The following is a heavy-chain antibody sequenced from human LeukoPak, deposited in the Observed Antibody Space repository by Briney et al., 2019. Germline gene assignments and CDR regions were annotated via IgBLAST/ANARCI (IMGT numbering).Heavy chain of an antibody. V-gene: IGHV3-48*03. CDR2: ISSSGSTI. Sequence: GGSLRLSCAASGFTFSSYEMNWVRQAPGKGLEWVSYISSSGSTIYYADSVKGRFTISRDNAKNSLYLQMNSLRAEDTAVYYCARDNYYDSRGYYSNAFDIWGQGTMVTVSS. D-gene: IGHD3-22*01. CDR3: ARDNYYDSRGYYSNAFDI. CDR1: GFTFSSYE. J-gene: IGHJ3*02.